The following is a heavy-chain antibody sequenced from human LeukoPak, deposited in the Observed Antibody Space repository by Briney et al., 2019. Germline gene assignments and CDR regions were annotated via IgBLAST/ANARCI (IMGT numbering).Heavy chain of an antibody. D-gene: IGHD3-9*01. CDR2: ISSSGDTI. CDR1: GFNITYYG. J-gene: IGHJ6*02. Sequence: GGSLRLSCAASGFNITYYGMTWVRQVPGKGLDWVLYISSSGDTIFYADSVKGRFTISRDNAKNTLYLQMNTLRVEDTAVYYCTRDLMDYDVSTGLHHYYMDVWGQGTTVTVSS. CDR3: TRDLMDYDVSTGLHHYYMDV. V-gene: IGHV3-48*04.